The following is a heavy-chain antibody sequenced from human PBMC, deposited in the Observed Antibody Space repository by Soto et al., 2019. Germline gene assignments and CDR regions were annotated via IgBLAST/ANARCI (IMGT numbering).Heavy chain of an antibody. CDR1: GYTFTNYG. V-gene: IGHV1-18*01. Sequence: ASVKVSCKASGYTFTNYGFCWVRQAPGQGLEWMGWISAKTGNTNYAQKYQGRVTLTTDTSTSTAHMELRSLRSDDTAVYYCARDLYYDNSGSFLRTSDYWGQGTLVTVSS. J-gene: IGHJ4*02. D-gene: IGHD3-22*01. CDR3: ARDLYYDNSGSFLRTSDY. CDR2: ISAKTGNT.